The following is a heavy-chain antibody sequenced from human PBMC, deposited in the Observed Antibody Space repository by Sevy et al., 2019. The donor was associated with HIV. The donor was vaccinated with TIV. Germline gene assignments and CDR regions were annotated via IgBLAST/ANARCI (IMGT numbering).Heavy chain of an antibody. Sequence: SGSLRLSCAASGFTFKSYLMSWVRQAPGKGLEWVANIKQDGSEKYYVDSVKGRFTISRDNAENSLYLQINSLRVEDTAVYYRARVGWVNAWYFDLWGRGTLVTVSS. CDR3: ARVGWVNAWYFDL. CDR1: GFTFKSYL. D-gene: IGHD3-16*01. J-gene: IGHJ2*01. V-gene: IGHV3-7*01. CDR2: IKQDGSEK.